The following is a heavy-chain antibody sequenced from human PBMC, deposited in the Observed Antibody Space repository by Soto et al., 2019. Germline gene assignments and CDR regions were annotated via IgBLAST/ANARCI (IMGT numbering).Heavy chain of an antibody. CDR3: ARPQDYDGCLDS. CDR1: GYTFTRNY. V-gene: IGHV1-3*01. Sequence: SVEVSCKTPGYTFTRNYIYSGRQAPGQRLEWMGWINVGNGNTRYSQKFQGRLTLTRDTPGNTAYLELNSLISEDTAVYYCARPQDYDGCLDSWGQGTLVTVSS. J-gene: IGHJ4*02. D-gene: IGHD3-22*01. CDR2: INVGNGNT.